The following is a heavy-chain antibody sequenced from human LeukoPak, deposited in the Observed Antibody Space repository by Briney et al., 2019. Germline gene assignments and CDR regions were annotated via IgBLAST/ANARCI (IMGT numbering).Heavy chain of an antibody. CDR3: ARGLHCSSTSCYDGATYFDY. V-gene: IGHV4-38-2*02. CDR1: SYSISSAYY. CDR2: IYHSGST. Sequence: KTSETLSLTCTVTSYSISSAYYWGWIRQPPGKGLEWIGNIYHSGSTYYNPSLKSRLTISVDTSKNQFSLRLSSVTAADTAVYYCARGLHCSSTSCYDGATYFDYWGLGTLVTVSS. J-gene: IGHJ4*02. D-gene: IGHD2-2*01.